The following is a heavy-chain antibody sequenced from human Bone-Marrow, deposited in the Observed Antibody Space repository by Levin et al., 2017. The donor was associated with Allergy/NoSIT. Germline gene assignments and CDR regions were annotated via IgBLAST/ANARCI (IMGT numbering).Heavy chain of an antibody. J-gene: IGHJ4*02. V-gene: IGHV4-30-4*01. CDR1: GGSINSGDSY. Sequence: SQTLSLTCNVSGGSINSGDSYWSWIRQPPGKGLEWIGYIYYSGSTYYNPSLKSRITISIDTSKSQFSLQLSSVTAADTAVHYCARLSLTFYDILTGYYSPIGTFDYWGQGTLVTVSS. CDR3: ARLSLTFYDILTGYYSPIGTFDY. CDR2: IYYSGST. D-gene: IGHD3-9*01.